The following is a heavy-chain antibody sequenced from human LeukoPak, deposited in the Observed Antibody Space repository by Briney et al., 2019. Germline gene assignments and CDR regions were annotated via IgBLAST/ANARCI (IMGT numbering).Heavy chain of an antibody. CDR1: GFTFSSYA. Sequence: GGSLRLSCVGSGFTFSSYAMSWVRQSPGKGMEWVSAISASADGTYYADSVRARFTISRDNSKNTVDLQVSRLRAEDTAVYYCVREVSGWPNNWFDPWGQGTLVTVSS. CDR3: VREVSGWPNNWFDP. D-gene: IGHD6-19*01. J-gene: IGHJ5*02. CDR2: ISASADGT. V-gene: IGHV3-23*01.